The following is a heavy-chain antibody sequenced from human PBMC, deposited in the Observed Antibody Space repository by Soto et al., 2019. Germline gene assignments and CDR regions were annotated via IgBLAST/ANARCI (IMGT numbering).Heavy chain of an antibody. J-gene: IGHJ4*02. Sequence: EVQLVESGGDVVQPGGSLRLACEASGFSFSSYWMTWVRQAPGKRLAYVAIIRQDGSEKKYVDSVMGGFTISRDNAKTSSYLQMNSLRDEDTAVYYCTTTTRDRPFDYWGQGTLVTVSS. CDR2: IRQDGSEK. CDR1: GFSFSSYW. V-gene: IGHV3-7*03. CDR3: TTTTRDRPFDY. D-gene: IGHD1-1*01.